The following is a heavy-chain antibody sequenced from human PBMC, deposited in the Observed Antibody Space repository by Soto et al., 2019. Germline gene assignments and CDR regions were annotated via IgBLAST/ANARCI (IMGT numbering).Heavy chain of an antibody. V-gene: IGHV3-7*03. CDR2: INQNGSET. Sequence: GGSLRLSCAASGFSFSDYAMTWVRQAPGKGLEWVATINQNGSETYYADSVKGRFTISRDNAKNSLYLQMNSLRAEDTAVYYCARDFVRGYGYALFDYWGQGTLVTVSS. CDR3: ARDFVRGYGYALFDY. D-gene: IGHD5-18*01. J-gene: IGHJ4*02. CDR1: GFSFSDYA.